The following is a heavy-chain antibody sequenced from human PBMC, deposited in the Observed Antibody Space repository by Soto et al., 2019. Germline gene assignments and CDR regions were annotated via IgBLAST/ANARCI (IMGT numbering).Heavy chain of an antibody. CDR1: GDSISSDGYH. D-gene: IGHD2-8*01. J-gene: IGHJ4*02. V-gene: IGHV4-30-4*01. CDR2: IYNGGRT. CDR3: ARAPVGMDSINFFDH. Sequence: SETLSLTCTVSGDSISSDGYHWSWIRQSPGKGLEWIGYIYNGGRTFYRPSLESRINMSLDATKNSYSLRLTSVTAADTAVYYCARAPVGMDSINFFDHWGQGILVTAPQ.